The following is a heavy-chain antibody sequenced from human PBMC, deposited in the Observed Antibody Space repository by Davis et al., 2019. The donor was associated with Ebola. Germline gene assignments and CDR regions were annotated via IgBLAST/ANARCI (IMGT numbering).Heavy chain of an antibody. V-gene: IGHV3-64*04. CDR1: GFTFSSYA. Sequence: GESLKISCAASGFTFSSYAMHWVRQAPGKGLEYVSAISSNGGSTYYADSVKGRFAISRDNSKNTLYLQMNSLRAEDTAIYSCAGSIYSVKNWFDSWGQGTLVTVSS. CDR3: AGSIYSVKNWFDS. D-gene: IGHD4-11*01. CDR2: ISSNGGST. J-gene: IGHJ5*01.